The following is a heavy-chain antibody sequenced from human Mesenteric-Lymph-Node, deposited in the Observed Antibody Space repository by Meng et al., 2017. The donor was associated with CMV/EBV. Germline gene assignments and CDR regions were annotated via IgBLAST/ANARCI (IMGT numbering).Heavy chain of an antibody. V-gene: IGHV3-30*02. CDR2: IRSDGSSS. Sequence: GESLKISCAGSEFTFSIYGMHWVRQAPGKGLEWVASIRSDGSSSYYADSVKGRFTISRDNAKNSLFLQMNSLRVEDTAVYYCARGVGESGSHFTHWGRGTLVTVSS. D-gene: IGHD1-26*01. CDR3: ARGVGESGSHFTH. J-gene: IGHJ4*02. CDR1: EFTFSIYG.